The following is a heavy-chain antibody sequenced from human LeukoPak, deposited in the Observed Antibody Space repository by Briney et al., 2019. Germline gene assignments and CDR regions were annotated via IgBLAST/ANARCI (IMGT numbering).Heavy chain of an antibody. CDR3: ARGLYYYDTSGYLYY. D-gene: IGHD3-22*01. CDR2: ISSSGSTI. V-gene: IGHV3-11*01. Sequence: GGSLRLSCAASGFTFSDYYMSWICQAPGKGLEWVSYISSSGSTIYYADSVKGRFTISRDNSKNTLYLQMNSLKAEDTAVYYCARGLYYYDTSGYLYYWGQGTLVTVSS. CDR1: GFTFSDYY. J-gene: IGHJ4*02.